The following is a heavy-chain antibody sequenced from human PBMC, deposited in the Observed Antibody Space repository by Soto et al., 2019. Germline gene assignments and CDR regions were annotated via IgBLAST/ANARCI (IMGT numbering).Heavy chain of an antibody. Sequence: QVQLQESGSGLVKPSETLSLTCAVSGDSISSGGHSWSWIRQPPGKGLEWIGHIYHTGTTYKNPSLKSRVSISLDMSKNQFSLKLTFVTSADTAVYVFATGSRLYAYDIWGQGTVVNVSS. CDR1: GDSISSGGHS. D-gene: IGHD3-10*01. V-gene: IGHV4-30-2*01. CDR2: IYHTGTT. J-gene: IGHJ3*02. CDR3: ATGSRLYAYDI.